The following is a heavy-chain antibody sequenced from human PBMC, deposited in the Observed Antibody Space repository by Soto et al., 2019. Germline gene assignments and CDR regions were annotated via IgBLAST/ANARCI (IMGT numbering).Heavy chain of an antibody. CDR2: IYYSGST. CDR1: GGSFSSGGYY. CDR3: ARATSFSGHHGY. J-gene: IGHJ4*02. Sequence: QLQLQESGPGLVKPSQTLSLACTVSGGSFSSGGYYWSWIRQLPGKGLEWIGYIYYSGSTYYNPSLKSRFTISLDMSKNQFSLKLSSVTAADTAVYYYARATSFSGHHGYWGQGTLVTVSS. D-gene: IGHD2-8*02. V-gene: IGHV4-31*03.